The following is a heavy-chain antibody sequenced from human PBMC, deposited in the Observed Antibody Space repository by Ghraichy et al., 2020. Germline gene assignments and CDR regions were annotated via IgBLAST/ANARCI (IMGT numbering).Heavy chain of an antibody. CDR3: ARVTSHDFWRGHYVGYQYGMDV. V-gene: IGHV3-7*01. D-gene: IGHD3-3*01. J-gene: IGHJ6*04. CDR1: GFTFSSNW. CDR2: IKQDGSEK. Sequence: GESMNISCAASGFTFSSNWMSWVRKAPGKGREWVAHIKQDGSEKYYVDSVKGRFTISRDNAKNSLYLQMNSMRAEDTAVYYCARVTSHDFWRGHYVGYQYGMDVWCRGPTVTVSS.